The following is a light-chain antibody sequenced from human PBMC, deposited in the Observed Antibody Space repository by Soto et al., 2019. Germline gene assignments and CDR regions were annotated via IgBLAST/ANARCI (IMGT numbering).Light chain of an antibody. CDR2: SNT. CDR3: QSFDSSLNGYV. J-gene: IGLJ1*01. V-gene: IGLV1-40*01. Sequence: QSVLTQPPSVSGAPGQRVTISCTGSGSSIGAPYDVHWYQQLPGAAPKLLIYSNTNRPSGVPDRFSGSKSGTSVSLAITWLQAEDEADYYCQSFDSSLNGYVFGTGTKLTVL. CDR1: GSSIGAPYD.